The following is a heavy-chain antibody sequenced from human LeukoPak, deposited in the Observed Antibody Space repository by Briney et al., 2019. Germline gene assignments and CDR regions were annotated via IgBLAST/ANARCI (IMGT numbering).Heavy chain of an antibody. D-gene: IGHD1-26*01. Sequence: SETLSLTCIVSGGSVGSADYYWSWIRHPPGKALEWIGYIYHTGSNNYKYSLKSRVTISLDTSKNRFSLRLTSMTAADTAIYYCARDQGGSSHRHAFDIWGQGTMVTASS. J-gene: IGHJ3*02. CDR1: GGSVGSADYY. CDR3: ARDQGGSSHRHAFDI. CDR2: IYHTGSN. V-gene: IGHV4-61*08.